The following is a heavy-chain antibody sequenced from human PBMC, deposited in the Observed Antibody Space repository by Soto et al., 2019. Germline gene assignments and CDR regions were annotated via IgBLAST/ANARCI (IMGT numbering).Heavy chain of an antibody. V-gene: IGHV3-30-3*01. J-gene: IGHJ6*02. Sequence: GGSLRLSCAASGFTFSSYAMHWVRQAPGKGLEWVAVISYDGSNKYYVDSVKGRFTISRDNSKNTLYLQMNSLRAEDTAVYYCARAKGRPLLWFGAGYYGMDVWGQGTTVTVSS. D-gene: IGHD3-10*01. CDR2: ISYDGSNK. CDR1: GFTFSSYA. CDR3: ARAKGRPLLWFGAGYYGMDV.